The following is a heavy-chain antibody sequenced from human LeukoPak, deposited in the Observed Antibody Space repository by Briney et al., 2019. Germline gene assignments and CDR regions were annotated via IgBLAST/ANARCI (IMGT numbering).Heavy chain of an antibody. CDR3: AKCIASGSYSFRFDY. J-gene: IGHJ4*02. D-gene: IGHD3-10*01. Sequence: GGSLSLSLPAPGFPFTTYSISGFAQPPGKGLNGFSAISGGGSAFYGDSVKGRFTISRDTSKNTLYLQMNSLSAEDTALYYCAKCIASGSYSFRFDYWGQGTLVTVSS. CDR2: ISGGGSA. V-gene: IGHV3-23*01. CDR1: GFPFTTYS.